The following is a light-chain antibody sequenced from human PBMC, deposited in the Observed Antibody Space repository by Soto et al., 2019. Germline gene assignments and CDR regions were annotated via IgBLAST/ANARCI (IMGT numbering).Light chain of an antibody. CDR2: DAS. J-gene: IGKJ1*01. V-gene: IGKV3-15*01. Sequence: EIVMTQSPATLSASPGERVTLSCRASQSVSSNLAWYQQKPGQAPRLVIYDASTRATDLPARFSGNGSGTEFTLTISGLQSEDCAVYFCQHYSNWPTFGQGTKVEIK. CDR3: QHYSNWPT. CDR1: QSVSSN.